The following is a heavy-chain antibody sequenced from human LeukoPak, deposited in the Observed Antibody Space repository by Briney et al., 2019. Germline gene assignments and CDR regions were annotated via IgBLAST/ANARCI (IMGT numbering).Heavy chain of an antibody. J-gene: IGHJ6*02. V-gene: IGHV6-1*01. CDR2: TYYRYKWYN. Sequence: SQTLSLTCAISGDSVSSNSAAWNWIRQSPSRGLEWLGRTYYRYKWYNDYAVSVKSRITINPDTSKNQFSLQLNSVTPEDTTVYYCARGDCSSTSCYHYYGMDVWGQGTTVTVSS. D-gene: IGHD2-2*01. CDR3: ARGDCSSTSCYHYYGMDV. CDR1: GDSVSSNSAA.